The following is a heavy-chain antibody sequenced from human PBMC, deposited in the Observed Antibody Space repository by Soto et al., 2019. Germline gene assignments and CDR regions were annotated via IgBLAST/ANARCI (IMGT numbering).Heavy chain of an antibody. D-gene: IGHD3-10*01. CDR2: IIPIFGTA. Sequence: SVKVSCKASGGTFSSYAISWVRQAPGQGLEWMGGIIPIFGTANYAQKFQGRVTITADESTSTAYMELSSLRSEDTAVYYCARDSGDYYGSGSYSPAPYYYGMDVWGQGTTVTVSS. CDR1: GGTFSSYA. CDR3: ARDSGDYYGSGSYSPAPYYYGMDV. V-gene: IGHV1-69*13. J-gene: IGHJ6*02.